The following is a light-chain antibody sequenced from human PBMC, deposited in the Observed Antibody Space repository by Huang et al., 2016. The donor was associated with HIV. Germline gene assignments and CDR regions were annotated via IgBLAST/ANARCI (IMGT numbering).Light chain of an antibody. V-gene: IGKV3-15*01. CDR2: SAS. CDR3: QQYNNWPRT. J-gene: IGKJ1*01. Sequence: EIVMTQSPATLSVSPGVRATLSFRASQSVSSTLAWYQQKPGQAPRLLIYSASTRATGIPARFSGSGSGTDFTLTISSLQSEDFAVYYCQQYNNWPRTFGQGTKVEIK. CDR1: QSVSST.